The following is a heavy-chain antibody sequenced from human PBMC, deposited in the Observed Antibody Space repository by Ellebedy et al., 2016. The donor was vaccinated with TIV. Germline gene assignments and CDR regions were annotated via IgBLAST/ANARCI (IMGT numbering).Heavy chain of an antibody. Sequence: GESLKISCAASGFTFSSYAMHWVRQAPGKGLEWVAVISYDGSNKYYADSVKGRFTISRDNSKNTLYLQMNSLRAEDTAVYFCAKGIAVAGTNDAFDIWGQGTMVTVSS. CDR3: AKGIAVAGTNDAFDI. J-gene: IGHJ3*02. CDR1: GFTFSSYA. D-gene: IGHD6-19*01. CDR2: ISYDGSNK. V-gene: IGHV3-30-3*01.